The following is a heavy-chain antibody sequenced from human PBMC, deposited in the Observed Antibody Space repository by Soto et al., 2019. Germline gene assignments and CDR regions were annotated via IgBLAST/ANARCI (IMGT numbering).Heavy chain of an antibody. CDR3: ARNRKDCSGGSCYFTFDY. D-gene: IGHD2-15*01. CDR1: GYTFTSYG. CDR2: ISAYNGNT. Sequence: QVQLVQSGAEVKKPGASVKVSCKASGYTFTSYGISWVRQAPGQGLEWMGWISAYNGNTNYAQKLQGRVTMTTDTSASTAYMELRSLRSDDTAVYYCARNRKDCSGGSCYFTFDYWGQGTLVTVSS. J-gene: IGHJ4*02. V-gene: IGHV1-18*01.